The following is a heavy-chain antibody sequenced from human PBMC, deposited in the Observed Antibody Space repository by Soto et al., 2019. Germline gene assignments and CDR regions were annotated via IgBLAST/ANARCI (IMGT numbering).Heavy chain of an antibody. CDR1: GFTFSNAW. J-gene: IGHJ3*01. V-gene: IGHV3-15*01. CDR3: GTEDAFDA. CDR2: IKTKTNGGTT. Sequence: VGSLRLSCATSGFTFSNAWMSWVRQAPGKGLEWVGRIKTKTNGGTTDYAAPVKGRFTISRDDSKNTLFLQMNSLKTEDTAVYYYGTEDAFDACGQRTMVTVSS.